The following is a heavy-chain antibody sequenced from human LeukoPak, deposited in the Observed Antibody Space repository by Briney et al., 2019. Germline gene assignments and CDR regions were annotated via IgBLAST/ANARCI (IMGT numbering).Heavy chain of an antibody. CDR1: GYTFTSYD. V-gene: IGHV1-8*03. CDR3: ARLFQRNELNYYDSSGYSLGY. J-gene: IGHJ4*02. Sequence: ASVKVSCKASGYTFTSYDINWVRQATGQGLEWMGWMNPKSGNTGYAQKFQGRITITRNTSIGTAYMELSSLRSEDTAVYYCARLFQRNELNYYDSSGYSLGYWGQGTLVTVSS. CDR2: MNPKSGNT. D-gene: IGHD3-22*01.